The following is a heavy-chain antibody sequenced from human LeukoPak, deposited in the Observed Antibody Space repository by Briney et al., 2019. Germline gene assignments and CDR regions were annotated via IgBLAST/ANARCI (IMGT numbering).Heavy chain of an antibody. CDR1: GASISSSGYF. V-gene: IGHV4-39*02. D-gene: IGHD4-17*01. Sequence: KPSETLSLTCTVSGASISSSGYFWGWIRQPPGKGLEWIGSIDYSGTTYYNPSLKSRVTISVDTSKNQISLKLSSVTAADTAVYYCARDGPYGDYVDYWGQGTLVTVSS. J-gene: IGHJ4*02. CDR2: IDYSGTT. CDR3: ARDGPYGDYVDY.